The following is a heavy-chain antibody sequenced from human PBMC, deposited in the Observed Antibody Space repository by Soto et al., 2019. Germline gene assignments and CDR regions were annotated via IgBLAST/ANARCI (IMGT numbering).Heavy chain of an antibody. D-gene: IGHD6-19*01. CDR3: ARVEAVAGLYNYHGLDV. Sequence: SETLSLTCTVSGGSVSGGSYFWSWVRQPPGKGLEWIGYFYYSGSTKYNPSLKSRVTILEDTSKNQFSLKLNSVTAADTAVYYCARVEAVAGLYNYHGLDVWGQGTAVTVSS. CDR2: FYYSGST. V-gene: IGHV4-61*01. CDR1: GGSVSGGSYF. J-gene: IGHJ6*02.